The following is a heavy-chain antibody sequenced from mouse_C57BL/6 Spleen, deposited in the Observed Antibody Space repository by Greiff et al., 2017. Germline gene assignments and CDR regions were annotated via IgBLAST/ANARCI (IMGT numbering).Heavy chain of an antibody. D-gene: IGHD2-1*01. CDR2: INPNNGGT. Sequence: VQLQQSGPELVKPGASVKISCKASGYTFTDYYMNWVKQSHGKSLEWIGDINPNNGGTSYNQKFKGKATLTVDKSSSTAYMELRSLTSEDSAVYYCASGGGNSWYFDVWGTGTTVTVSS. J-gene: IGHJ1*03. CDR3: ASGGGNSWYFDV. CDR1: GYTFTDYY. V-gene: IGHV1-26*01.